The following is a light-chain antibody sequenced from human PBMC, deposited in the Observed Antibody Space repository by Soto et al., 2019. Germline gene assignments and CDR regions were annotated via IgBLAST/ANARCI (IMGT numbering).Light chain of an antibody. CDR2: KAS. V-gene: IGKV1-5*03. J-gene: IGKJ1*01. Sequence: TQSASALSAVVGERVTITCRASQSISSWLAWYQQKPGKAPKLLIYKASSLESGGPSRFSGSGSGTEFTLTISSLQPDDFATYYCQQYNSYWTFGQGTKVDIK. CDR1: QSISSW. CDR3: QQYNSYWT.